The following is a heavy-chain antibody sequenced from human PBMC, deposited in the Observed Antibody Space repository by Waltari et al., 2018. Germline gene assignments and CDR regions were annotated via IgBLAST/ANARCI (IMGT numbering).Heavy chain of an antibody. J-gene: IGHJ5*02. CDR1: GGSISSSSLY. Sequence: QLQLQESGPGLVKPSETLSLTCTVSGGSISSSSLYWGWIRQPPGKGLEGFGSMYYSGSTYYNPPLKSRVTISVYTSKNQFSLKLSSVTAADTAVYYCARQGYSTGWYSSGWFDPWGQGTLVTVSS. CDR3: ARQGYSTGWYSSGWFDP. V-gene: IGHV4-39*01. CDR2: MYYSGST. D-gene: IGHD6-19*01.